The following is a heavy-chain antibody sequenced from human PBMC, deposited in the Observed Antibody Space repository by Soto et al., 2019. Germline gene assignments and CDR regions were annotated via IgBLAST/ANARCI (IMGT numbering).Heavy chain of an antibody. V-gene: IGHV3-48*02. Sequence: GGSLRLSCAASGFTFSSYSMNWVRQAPGKGLEWVSYISSGSGTIYYTDSVKGRFTISRDNAKNSLYLQMNSLRDEDTAVYYCARERCITLVGPDLGGRFDGIGGWGQGTTVTVSS. CDR1: GFTFSSYS. CDR3: ARERCITLVGPDLGGRFDGIGG. D-gene: IGHD3-16*01. J-gene: IGHJ6*01. CDR2: ISSGSGTI.